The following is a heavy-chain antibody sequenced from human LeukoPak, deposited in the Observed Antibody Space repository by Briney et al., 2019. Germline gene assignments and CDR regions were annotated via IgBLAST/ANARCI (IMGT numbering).Heavy chain of an antibody. Sequence: GASVKVSCKASGYTFTSYYMHWVRQAPRQGLEWMGIINPSGGSTSYAQKFQGRVTMTRDTSTSTVYMELSSLRSEDTAVYYCARSSSSSGSQDAFDIWGQGTMVTVSS. CDR1: GYTFTSYY. J-gene: IGHJ3*02. CDR3: ARSSSSSGSQDAFDI. D-gene: IGHD6-6*01. V-gene: IGHV1-46*01. CDR2: INPSGGST.